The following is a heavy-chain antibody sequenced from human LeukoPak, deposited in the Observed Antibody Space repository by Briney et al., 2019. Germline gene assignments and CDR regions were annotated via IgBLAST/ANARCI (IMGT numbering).Heavy chain of an antibody. CDR3: AGAHIVADAFDI. V-gene: IGHV4-59*01. CDR1: GGSISSYY. Sequence: SETLSLTCTVSGGSISSYYWSWIRQPPGKGLEWIGYIYYSGSTNYNPSLKSRVTISVDTSKNQFSLKLSSVTAADTAVYYCAGAHIVADAFDIWGQGTMVTVSS. J-gene: IGHJ3*02. D-gene: IGHD2-15*01. CDR2: IYYSGST.